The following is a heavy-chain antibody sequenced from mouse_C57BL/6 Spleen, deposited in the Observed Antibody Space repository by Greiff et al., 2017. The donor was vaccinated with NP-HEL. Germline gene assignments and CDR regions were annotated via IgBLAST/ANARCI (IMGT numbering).Heavy chain of an antibody. J-gene: IGHJ1*03. CDR3: IRYYYGSSYGGWYFDV. Sequence: EVHLVESGGGLVQPGGSMKLSCVASGFTFSNYWMNWVRQSPEQGLEWVAQIRLKSDNYATHYAESVKGRFTISRDDSKSSVYLQMNNLRAEDTGIYYCIRYYYGSSYGGWYFDVWGTGTTVTVSS. D-gene: IGHD1-1*01. CDR2: IRLKSDNYAT. V-gene: IGHV6-3*01. CDR1: GFTFSNYW.